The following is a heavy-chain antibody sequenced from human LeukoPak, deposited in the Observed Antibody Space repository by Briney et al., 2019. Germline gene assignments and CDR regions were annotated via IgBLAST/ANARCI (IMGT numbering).Heavy chain of an antibody. CDR3: ARENPPGIAAAGREGDY. Sequence: PSETLSLTCTVSGGSITSSSYYWGWIRQPPGKGLEWIGSIYYSGSTYYNPSLKSRVTISVDTSKNQFSLKLSSVTAADTAVYYCARENPPGIAAAGREGDYWGQGALVTVSS. V-gene: IGHV4-39*07. CDR1: GGSITSSSYY. J-gene: IGHJ4*02. CDR2: IYYSGST. D-gene: IGHD6-13*01.